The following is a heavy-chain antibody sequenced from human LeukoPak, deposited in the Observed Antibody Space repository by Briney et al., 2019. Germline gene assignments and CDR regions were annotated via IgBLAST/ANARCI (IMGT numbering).Heavy chain of an antibody. CDR1: GFSFSSFW. V-gene: IGHV3-74*01. D-gene: IGHD2-15*01. CDR2: ISNDGTTA. Sequence: PGGSLRLSCAASGFSFSSFWMHWVRQAPGEGLMWVSRISNDGTTAIYADSVKGRFTISRDNAKNMVYLEMNSLRADDTGVYYCTRRVDATRWYDPWGQGTLVTV. J-gene: IGHJ5*02. CDR3: TRRVDATRWYDP.